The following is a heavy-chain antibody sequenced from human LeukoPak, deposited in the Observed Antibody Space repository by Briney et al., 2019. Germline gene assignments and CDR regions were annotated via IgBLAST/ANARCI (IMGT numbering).Heavy chain of an antibody. CDR2: ISYTGST. J-gene: IGHJ5*02. V-gene: IGHV4-59*01. CDR1: GGSISPYF. Sequence: PSETLSLTRTVSGGSISPYFWSWMRQTPGKGLDWIGYISYTGSTNYNPALKSRVTISVDTSKNQFCLRLTSVTAADTAVYYCARDDYRGVTNFDPWGQGTLVTVSS. D-gene: IGHD3-10*01. CDR3: ARDDYRGVTNFDP.